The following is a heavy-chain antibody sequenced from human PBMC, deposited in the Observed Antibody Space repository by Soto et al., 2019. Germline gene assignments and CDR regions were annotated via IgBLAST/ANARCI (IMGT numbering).Heavy chain of an antibody. J-gene: IGHJ4*02. D-gene: IGHD5-12*01. Sequence: SVKVSCKASGGTFSSYAISWVRQAPGQGLEWMGGIIPIFGTANYAQKFQGRVTITADESTSTAYMELSSLRSEDTAVYYCARGPYSGYDSAIDYWGQGTLVTVSS. CDR3: ARGPYSGYDSAIDY. V-gene: IGHV1-69*13. CDR1: GGTFSSYA. CDR2: IIPIFGTA.